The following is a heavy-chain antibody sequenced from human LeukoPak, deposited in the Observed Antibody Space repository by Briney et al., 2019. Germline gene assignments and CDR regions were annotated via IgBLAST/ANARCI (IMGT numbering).Heavy chain of an antibody. D-gene: IGHD3-22*01. J-gene: IGHJ4*02. CDR2: IYPGDSDT. V-gene: IGHV5-51*01. CDR3: AGSPYYYDSSGPGDY. CDR1: GYIFTSYW. Sequence: GESLKISCKGSGYIFTSYWIGWVRQMPGKGLEWMGIIYPGDSDTRYSPSFQGQVTISADKSISTAYLQWSSLKASDTAMYYCAGSPYYYDSSGPGDYWGQGTLVTVSS.